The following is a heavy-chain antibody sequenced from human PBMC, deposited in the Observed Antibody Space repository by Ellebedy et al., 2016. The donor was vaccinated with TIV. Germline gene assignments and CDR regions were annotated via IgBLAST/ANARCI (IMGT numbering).Heavy chain of an antibody. V-gene: IGHV3-9*01. CDR3: AKDPRRAVTDFDWFNP. Sequence: GGSLRLSXAASGFTFDDYAMHWVRQAPGKGLEWVSGISWNSGSIGYADSVKGRFTISRDNAKNSLYLQMNSLRAEDTAVFYCAKDPRRAVTDFDWFNPWGQGTLVTVSS. J-gene: IGHJ5*02. CDR1: GFTFDDYA. D-gene: IGHD6-19*01. CDR2: ISWNSGSI.